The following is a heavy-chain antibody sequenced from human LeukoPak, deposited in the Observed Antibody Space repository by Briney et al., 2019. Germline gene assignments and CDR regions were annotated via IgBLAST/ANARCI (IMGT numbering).Heavy chain of an antibody. CDR1: GGSFSGNY. CDR3: ARGRGSGSYTFDY. D-gene: IGHD3-10*01. Sequence: SETLSLTCAVYGGSFSGNYWSWIRQPPGKGLEWIGEINHSGSTNYNPSLKSRVTISVDTSKNQFSLKLSSVTAADTAVYYCARGRGSGSYTFDYWGQGTLVTVSS. V-gene: IGHV4-34*01. J-gene: IGHJ4*02. CDR2: INHSGST.